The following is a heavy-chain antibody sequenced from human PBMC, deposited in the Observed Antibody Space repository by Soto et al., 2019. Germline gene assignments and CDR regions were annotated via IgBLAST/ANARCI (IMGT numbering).Heavy chain of an antibody. CDR1: GGSISIGTSY. Sequence: QVQLKESGPGLVKPSQTLSLTCTVSGGSISIGTSYWNWIRQHPGKGLEWIGYIYYTGTSNYNPSLKSRLRMSIDTSGNQFSLILSSVTDADTAVYFCARARSCTSCYGGGEYDIWGQGTMVSVSS. CDR2: IYYTGTS. V-gene: IGHV4-31*03. CDR3: ARARSCTSCYGGGEYDI. J-gene: IGHJ3*02. D-gene: IGHD2-2*01.